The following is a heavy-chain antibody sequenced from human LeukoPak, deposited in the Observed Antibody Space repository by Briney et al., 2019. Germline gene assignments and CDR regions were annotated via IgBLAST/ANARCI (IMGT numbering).Heavy chain of an antibody. CDR3: ARELVDYDFWSGYYPKYYFDY. CDR2: INHSGST. V-gene: IGHV4-34*01. J-gene: IGHJ4*02. D-gene: IGHD3-3*01. CDR1: GGSFSGYY. Sequence: SETLSLTCAVYGGSFSGYYWSWIRQPPGKGLEWIGEINHSGSTNYNPSLKSRVTISVDTSKNQFSLKLSSVTAADTAVYYCARELVDYDFWSGYYPKYYFDYWGQGTLVTVSS.